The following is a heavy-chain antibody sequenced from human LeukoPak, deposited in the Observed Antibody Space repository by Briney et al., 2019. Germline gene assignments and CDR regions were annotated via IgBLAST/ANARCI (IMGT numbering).Heavy chain of an antibody. J-gene: IGHJ4*02. Sequence: SETLSLTCTVSGGSISRGGYYWNWIRQHPTEGLEWIGYFYYSRTTSYNPSLKSRATISVDTSNNQFSLKLSSVTAADTAVYYCARGDYGLYFFDSWGRGTLVTVSS. V-gene: IGHV4-31*03. CDR3: ARGDYGLYFFDS. CDR2: FYYSRTT. CDR1: GGSISRGGYY. D-gene: IGHD4-17*01.